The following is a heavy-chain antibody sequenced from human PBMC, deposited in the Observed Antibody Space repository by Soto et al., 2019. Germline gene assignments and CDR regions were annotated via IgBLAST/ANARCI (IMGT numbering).Heavy chain of an antibody. D-gene: IGHD2-2*01. Sequence: QITLKESGPTLVKPTQTLTLTCTFSGFSLSADGVGVGWIRQPPGKALEWLALIYWDDDQRYSPSLKTRLTITKDTSKNQVVLTMTNMDAVDTATYYCAPAYGGTSWPNDAFDVWGQGTVVTVSS. CDR3: APAYGGTSWPNDAFDV. CDR1: GFSLSADGVG. J-gene: IGHJ3*01. CDR2: IYWDDDQ. V-gene: IGHV2-5*02.